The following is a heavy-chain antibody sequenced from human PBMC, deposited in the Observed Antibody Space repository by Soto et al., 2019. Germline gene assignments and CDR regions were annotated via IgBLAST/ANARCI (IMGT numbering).Heavy chain of an antibody. J-gene: IGHJ4*02. V-gene: IGHV4-59*01. CDR2: VHDSGST. Sequence: XTLSLPCTVSGGSLNSYLCSWIRQPPGKGLELIGYVHDSGSTKYNPSIKSRVIISVDTSKNQFSLKLSSLTAADTAVYYCARFRDGYTFDSWGQGTLGTVSS. CDR3: ARFRDGYTFDS. CDR1: GGSLNSYL. D-gene: IGHD5-18*01.